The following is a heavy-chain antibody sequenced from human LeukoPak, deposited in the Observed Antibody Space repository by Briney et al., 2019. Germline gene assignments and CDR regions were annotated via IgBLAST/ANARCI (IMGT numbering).Heavy chain of an antibody. V-gene: IGHV4-31*03. Sequence: SQTLSLTCTVSGGSISSGGYYWSWIRQHPGKGLEWIGYIYYSGSTYYNPSLKSRVTISVDTSKNRFSLKLSSVTAADTAVYYCARRNASPYDYVWGSYRLGAFDIWGQGTMVTVSS. CDR2: IYYSGST. J-gene: IGHJ3*02. CDR1: GGSISSGGYY. D-gene: IGHD3-16*02. CDR3: ARRNASPYDYVWGSYRLGAFDI.